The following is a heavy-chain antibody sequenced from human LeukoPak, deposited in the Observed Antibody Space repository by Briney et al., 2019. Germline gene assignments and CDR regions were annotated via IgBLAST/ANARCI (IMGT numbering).Heavy chain of an antibody. CDR1: GGSIRTYY. CDR3: ARRYTSGRSAGYLDP. CDR2: ISDSGST. D-gene: IGHD6-19*01. V-gene: IGHV4-59*01. J-gene: IGHJ5*02. Sequence: PSETLSLTCTVSGGSIRTYYWSWIRQPPGKGLEWVGYISDSGSTNYNPSLKSRVTISVDTSKNQFSLRLSSVTAADTAVYYCARRYTSGRSAGYLDPWGQGTLVTVSS.